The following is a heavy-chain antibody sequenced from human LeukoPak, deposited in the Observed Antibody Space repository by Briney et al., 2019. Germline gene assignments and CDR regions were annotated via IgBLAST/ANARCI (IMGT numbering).Heavy chain of an antibody. J-gene: IGHJ4*02. Sequence: SETLSLTCTVSGDSMNSYWWSWIRQPPGKRREWIAYIYYSGGTNYNPSLKSRVTISVDTSKNQFSLNLNSVTAADTAVYYCARTAAPGHFDYWGQGTLATVSS. V-gene: IGHV4-59*01. D-gene: IGHD6-13*01. CDR1: GDSMNSYW. CDR2: IYYSGGT. CDR3: ARTAAPGHFDY.